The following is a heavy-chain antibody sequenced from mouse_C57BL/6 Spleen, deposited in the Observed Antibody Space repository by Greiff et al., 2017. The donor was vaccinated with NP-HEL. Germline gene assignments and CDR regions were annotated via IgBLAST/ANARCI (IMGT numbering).Heavy chain of an antibody. Sequence: VQLQQPGAELVMPGASVKLSCKASGYTFTSYWMHWVKQRPGQGLEWIGEIEPSDSYTNYNQKFKGKSTLTVDKSSSTAYMQLSSLTSEVSAVYYWARGGTAQALAWFAYWGQGTLVTVSA. CDR1: GYTFTSYW. CDR2: IEPSDSYT. D-gene: IGHD3-2*02. J-gene: IGHJ3*01. CDR3: ARGGTAQALAWFAY. V-gene: IGHV1-69*01.